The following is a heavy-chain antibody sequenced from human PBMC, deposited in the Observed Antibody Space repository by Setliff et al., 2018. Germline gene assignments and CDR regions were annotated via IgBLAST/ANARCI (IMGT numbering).Heavy chain of an antibody. Sequence: AASVKVSCKTSAYSFSGYYIHWVRQAPGQGLEWMGWINTNTGNPSYAQGFAGRFVFSLDTSVSTAYLQISSLKAEDTALYYCARASRFGTIKYRGDYYMDVWGKGTTVTVSS. CDR1: AYSFSGYY. V-gene: IGHV7-4-1*02. D-gene: IGHD3-10*01. CDR3: ARASRFGTIKYRGDYYMDV. CDR2: INTNTGNP. J-gene: IGHJ6*03.